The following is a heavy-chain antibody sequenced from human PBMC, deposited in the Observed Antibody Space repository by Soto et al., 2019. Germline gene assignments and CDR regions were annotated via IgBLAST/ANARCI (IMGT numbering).Heavy chain of an antibody. CDR2: INAGNGNT. D-gene: IGHD2-21*02. V-gene: IGHV1-3*01. CDR3: ARGSRGGDADWFDP. CDR1: GYTFTSYA. J-gene: IGHJ5*02. Sequence: QVQLVQSGAEVKKPGASVKVSCKASGYTFTSYAMHWVRQAPGQRLEWMGWINAGNGNTKYSQKFQGRVTITRDTXPSTAYMELSSLRSEDTAVYYCARGSRGGDADWFDPWGQGTLVTVSS.